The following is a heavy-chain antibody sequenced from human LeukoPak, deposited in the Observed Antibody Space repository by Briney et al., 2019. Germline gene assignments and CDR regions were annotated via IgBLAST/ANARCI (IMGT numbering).Heavy chain of an antibody. V-gene: IGHV4-39*01. CDR3: ARTKYSSRPFDY. CDR2: IYYSGST. CDR1: GGSISSSSYY. Sequence: SETLSLTCTVSGGSISSSSYYWGWIRQPPGKGLEWIGSIYYSGSTYYNPSLKSRVTISVDTSKNQFSLKLSSVTAADTAVYYCARTKYSSRPFDYWGQGTLLTVSS. D-gene: IGHD6-13*01. J-gene: IGHJ4*02.